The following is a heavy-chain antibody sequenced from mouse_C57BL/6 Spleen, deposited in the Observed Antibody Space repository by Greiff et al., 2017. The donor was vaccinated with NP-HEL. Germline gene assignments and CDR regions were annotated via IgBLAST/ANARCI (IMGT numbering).Heavy chain of an antibody. Sequence: QVQLQQSGPELVKPGASVKISCKASGYAFSSSWMNWVKQRPGKGLEWIGRIYPGDGDTNYNGKFKGKATLTADKSSSTAYMQLSSLTSEDSAVYFCARFNAYDGYFDYWGQGTTLTVSS. CDR1: GYAFSSSW. J-gene: IGHJ2*01. V-gene: IGHV1-82*01. D-gene: IGHD2-3*01. CDR2: IYPGDGDT. CDR3: ARFNAYDGYFDY.